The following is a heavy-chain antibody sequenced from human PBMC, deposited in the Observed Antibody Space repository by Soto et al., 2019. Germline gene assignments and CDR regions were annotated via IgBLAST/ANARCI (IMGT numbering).Heavy chain of an antibody. V-gene: IGHV1-8*01. D-gene: IGHD6-13*01. CDR2: MNPNSGNT. J-gene: IGHJ6*02. CDR1: GYTFTSYD. Sequence: QVQLVQSGAEVKKPGASVKVSCKASGYTFTSYDINWVRQATGQGLEWMGWMNPNSGNTGYSQKFQGRVTMTRNTSISTAYMELSSLRSEDTAVYYCATSSAGYSSSWRYYGMDVWGQGTTVTVSS. CDR3: ATSSAGYSSSWRYYGMDV.